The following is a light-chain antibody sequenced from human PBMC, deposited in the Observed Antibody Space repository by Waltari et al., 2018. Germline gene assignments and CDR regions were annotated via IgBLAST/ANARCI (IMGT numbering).Light chain of an antibody. J-gene: IGKJ1*01. V-gene: IGKV1-5*03. CDR1: QSISSW. Sequence: DIQMTQSPSTLSASVGDRVTITCRASQSISSWLAWYQQKPGKAPKLLIYKASTLESGVPSRFSGSASGTEFTLTISSLQPDDFATYYCQQYHTYSVTFCQETKVEI. CDR2: KAS. CDR3: QQYHTYSVT.